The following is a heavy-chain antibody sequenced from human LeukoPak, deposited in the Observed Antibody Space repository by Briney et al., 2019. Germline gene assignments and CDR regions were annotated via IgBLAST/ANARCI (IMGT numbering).Heavy chain of an antibody. J-gene: IGHJ4*02. CDR3: AKDGQPSTRSYLCTNGICYQDY. CDR2: ISDSGAST. Sequence: GGSLRLSCAASRITFSSYVMSWVRQAPGKGLEWVSGISDSGASTYYADSVKGRFTISRDNSKNTLYLKMDSLRAEDTAIYYCAKDGQPSTRSYLCTNGICYQDYWGQGTLVTVSS. V-gene: IGHV3-23*01. D-gene: IGHD2-8*01. CDR1: RITFSSYV.